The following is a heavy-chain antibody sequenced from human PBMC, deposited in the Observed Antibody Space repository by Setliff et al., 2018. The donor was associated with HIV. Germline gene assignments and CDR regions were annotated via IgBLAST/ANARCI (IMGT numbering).Heavy chain of an antibody. CDR1: GGSITTSTFY. CDR2: IYYSGST. CDR3: ARARGLLPYYYLDV. V-gene: IGHV4-31*03. Sequence: PSETLSLTCTVSGGSITTSTFYWGWIRQHPGKGLEWIGYIYYSGSTYYNPSLKSRVTMSVDTSKNQFSLKLSSVTAADTAVYYCARARGLLPYYYLDVWGKGTTVTVS. D-gene: IGHD3-10*01. J-gene: IGHJ6*03.